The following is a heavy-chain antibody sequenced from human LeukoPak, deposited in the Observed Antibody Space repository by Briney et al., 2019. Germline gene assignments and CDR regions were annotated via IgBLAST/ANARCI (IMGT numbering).Heavy chain of an antibody. CDR3: AKDSRAPATAIN. J-gene: IGHJ4*02. D-gene: IGHD2-2*02. CDR1: GFTFSSYG. Sequence: PGGPLRLSCAASGFTFSSYGMSWVRQAPGKGLEWVSGISGGGGSTYYADSVKGRFTISRDNSKNTLYLQMNSLRAEDTAVYYSAKDSRAPATAINWGQGTLVTVSS. V-gene: IGHV3-23*01. CDR2: ISGGGGST.